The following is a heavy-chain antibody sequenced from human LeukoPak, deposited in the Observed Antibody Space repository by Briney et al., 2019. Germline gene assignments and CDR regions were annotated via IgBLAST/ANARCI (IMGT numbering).Heavy chain of an antibody. CDR3: ATGRAAAGSLGY. V-gene: IGHV4-4*07. D-gene: IGHD6-25*01. CDR2: IYTSGST. CDR1: GGSISSYY. J-gene: IGHJ4*02. Sequence: SETLSLTCTVSGGSISSYYWSWIRQPAGKGLEWIGRIYTSGSTNYNPSLKSRVTMSVDTPKNQFSLKLNSVTAADTAAYYCATGRAAAGSLGYWGQGTLVTVSS.